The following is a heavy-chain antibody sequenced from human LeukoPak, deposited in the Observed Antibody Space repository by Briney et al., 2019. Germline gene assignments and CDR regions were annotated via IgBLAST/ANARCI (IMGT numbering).Heavy chain of an antibody. V-gene: IGHV3-53*01. CDR2: IYSGGRI. Sequence: GGSLRLSCAVSGFSVSSSYMNWVRQAPGKGLEWVSVIYSGGRIFYADSVKGRFTISRDNSKNTLFLQMSSLRVEDTALYYCARDPAGGTHRSHLLHWGLGTLVTVSS. D-gene: IGHD1-26*01. CDR1: GFSVSSSY. CDR3: ARDPAGGTHRSHLLH. J-gene: IGHJ1*01.